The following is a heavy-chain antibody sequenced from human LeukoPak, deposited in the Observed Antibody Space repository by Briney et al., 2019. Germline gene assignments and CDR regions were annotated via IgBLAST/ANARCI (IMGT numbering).Heavy chain of an antibody. V-gene: IGHV3-15*01. CDR2: IKSKTDGGTT. D-gene: IGHD4-17*01. J-gene: IGHJ4*02. CDR1: GFTFSNAW. CDR3: TTDLSGDYNIFDY. Sequence: PGGSLGLSCAASGFTFSNAWMSWVRQAPGKGLEWVGRIKSKTDGGTTDYAAPVKGRFTISRDDSKNTLYLQMNSLKTEDTAVYYCTTDLSGDYNIFDYWGQGTLVTVSS.